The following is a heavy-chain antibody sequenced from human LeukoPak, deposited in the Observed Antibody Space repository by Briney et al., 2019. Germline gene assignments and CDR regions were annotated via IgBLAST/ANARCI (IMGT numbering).Heavy chain of an antibody. D-gene: IGHD5-18*01. J-gene: IGHJ4*02. Sequence: GGSLRLSCAASEFTFSGYATSWVRQAPGKGLEWVSTISGSGSTTWYADSVKGRFTISRDNSKNTLYLQMNSLRAEDTAVYYCAKRTRGYNYDPSDYWGQGTLVTVSS. CDR2: ISGSGSTT. CDR1: EFTFSGYA. V-gene: IGHV3-23*01. CDR3: AKRTRGYNYDPSDY.